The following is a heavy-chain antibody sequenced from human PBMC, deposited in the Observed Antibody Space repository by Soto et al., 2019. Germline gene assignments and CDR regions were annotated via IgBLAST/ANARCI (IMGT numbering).Heavy chain of an antibody. V-gene: IGHV1-69*13. Sequence: ASVKVSCKASGGTFSSYAISWVRQAPRQGLEWMGGIIPIFGTANYAQKFQGRVTITADESTSTAYMELSSLRSEDTAVYYCARPNYDFWSGYYPDYYYYGMDVWGQGTTVTVSS. J-gene: IGHJ6*02. CDR2: IIPIFGTA. CDR3: ARPNYDFWSGYYPDYYYYGMDV. D-gene: IGHD3-3*01. CDR1: GGTFSSYA.